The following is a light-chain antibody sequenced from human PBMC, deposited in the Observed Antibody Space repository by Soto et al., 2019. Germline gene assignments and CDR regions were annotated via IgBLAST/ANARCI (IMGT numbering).Light chain of an antibody. CDR1: QSVSSN. V-gene: IGKV3-15*01. CDR2: GAS. Sequence: EIVMTPSPATLSVSPVESATLSGRASQSVSSNLAWYQQKPGQATRLLIYGASTRATGIPARFSGSGSGTEFNLTISSLQSEECAVYYCQQYNNWPQTVGQGTKVDIK. CDR3: QQYNNWPQT. J-gene: IGKJ1*01.